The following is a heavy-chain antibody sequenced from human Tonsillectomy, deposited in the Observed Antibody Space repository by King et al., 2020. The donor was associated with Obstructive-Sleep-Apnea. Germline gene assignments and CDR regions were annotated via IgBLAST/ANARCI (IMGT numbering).Heavy chain of an antibody. V-gene: IGHV4-39*07. D-gene: IGHD1-1*01. Sequence: QLQESGPGLVKPSETLSLTCTVSGGSISSSSYYWGWIRQPPGKGLEWIGSIYYSGSTYYNPSLKSRVTISVDTSKSQFSLKVSSVTAADTAVYYCASGADWNDWFDPWGQGTLVTVSS. CDR1: GGSISSSSYY. CDR3: ASGADWNDWFDP. J-gene: IGHJ5*02. CDR2: IYYSGST.